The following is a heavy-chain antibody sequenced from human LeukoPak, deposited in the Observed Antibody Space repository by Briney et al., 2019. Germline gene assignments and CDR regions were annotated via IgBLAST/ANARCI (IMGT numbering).Heavy chain of an antibody. D-gene: IGHD3-9*01. Sequence: SETLSLTCAVYGGSFSGYYWSWIRQHPGKGLEWIGYIYYSGSTYYNPSLKSRVTISVDTSKNQFSLKLSSVTAADTAVYYCARDERDILTGYDNWFDPWGQGTLVTVSS. V-gene: IGHV4-31*11. CDR3: ARDERDILTGYDNWFDP. J-gene: IGHJ5*02. CDR2: IYYSGST. CDR1: GGSFSGYY.